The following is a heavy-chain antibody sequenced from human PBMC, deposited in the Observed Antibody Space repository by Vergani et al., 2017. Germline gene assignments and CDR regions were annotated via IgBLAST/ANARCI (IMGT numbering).Heavy chain of an antibody. V-gene: IGHV1-46*01. Sequence: QVQLVQSGAEVKKPGASVKVSCKASGYTFTSYYMHWVRQAPGQGLEWMGIINPSGGSTSYAQKFQGRVTMTRDTSTSTVYMELSSLRSEDTAVYYCARVAMQTYYYGSVSYYNAPHFDYWGQGTLVTVSS. CDR3: ARVAMQTYYYGSVSYYNAPHFDY. CDR1: GYTFTSYY. D-gene: IGHD3-10*01. J-gene: IGHJ4*02. CDR2: INPSGGST.